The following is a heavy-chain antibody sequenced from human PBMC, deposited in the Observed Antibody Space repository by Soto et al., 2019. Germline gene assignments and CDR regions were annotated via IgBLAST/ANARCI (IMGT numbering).Heavy chain of an antibody. CDR2: INHSGST. V-gene: IGHV4-34*01. CDR1: GGSFSGYY. J-gene: IGHJ4*02. CDR3: ARASIAVAGSFDH. Sequence: LSLTCAVYGGSFSGYYWSWSRQPPGKGLEWIGEINHSGSTNYNPSLKRRVTISVDTSKSQFSLKLSSVPAEATAVYYCARASIAVAGSFDHWGQGTLVTVS. D-gene: IGHD6-19*01.